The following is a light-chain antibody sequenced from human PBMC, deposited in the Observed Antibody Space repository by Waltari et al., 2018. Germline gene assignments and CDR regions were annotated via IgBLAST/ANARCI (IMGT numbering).Light chain of an antibody. CDR2: DVS. Sequence: EIVMTQSPVALSVSPGERATLSCRASQSVRSSLAWYQQRPGQTPRLVTYDVSTWANGIPARFSGSGSGTEFTLTISSLQSEDFAVYYCQQYNTWPGTFGQGTKLEIK. J-gene: IGKJ2*01. CDR1: QSVRSS. V-gene: IGKV3-15*01. CDR3: QQYNTWPGT.